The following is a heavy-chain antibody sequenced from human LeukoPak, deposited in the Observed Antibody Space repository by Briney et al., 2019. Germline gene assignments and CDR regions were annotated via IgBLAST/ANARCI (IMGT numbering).Heavy chain of an antibody. CDR1: GASLNPYY. CDR3: AKDRSSRCSMDWFDP. Sequence: SETLSLTCTVSGASLNPYYWSWIRQPAGKELEWIGRIFPSGLTNYNPSLKSRVTMSVDTSKNQFSLKLTSVTAADTAVYYCAKDRSSRCSMDWFDPWGQGTLVTVFS. CDR2: IFPSGLT. V-gene: IGHV4-4*07. D-gene: IGHD6-13*01. J-gene: IGHJ5*02.